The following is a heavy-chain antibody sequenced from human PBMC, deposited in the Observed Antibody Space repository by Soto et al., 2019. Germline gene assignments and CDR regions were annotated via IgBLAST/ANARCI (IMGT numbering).Heavy chain of an antibody. J-gene: IGHJ4*02. CDR3: AKETGPQGGFDY. V-gene: IGHV3-30*18. D-gene: IGHD3-9*01. CDR1: GFTFSNYA. CDR2: ISKDGSNK. Sequence: LRLSCAVSGFTFSNYAMHWVRQAPGKGLEWVAVISKDGSNKYYGDFVKGRFIISRDSSKNTLYLQMNSLREEDTAVYYCAKETGPQGGFDYWGQGTLVTSPQ.